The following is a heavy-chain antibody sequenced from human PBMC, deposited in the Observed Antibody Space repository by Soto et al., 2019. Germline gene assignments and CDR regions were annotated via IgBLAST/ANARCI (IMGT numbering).Heavy chain of an antibody. Sequence: SETLSLTCTVSGASITSSYWSWIRQSPGKRLEWIGFVFYSGCTNYNPSLKSRVTISVGTSKNQLSLKLKSVTAADTAVYYCARGYYDSSGQSNTFDIWGQGTMVTVSS. D-gene: IGHD3-22*01. J-gene: IGHJ3*02. CDR3: ARGYYDSSGQSNTFDI. V-gene: IGHV4-59*01. CDR2: VFYSGCT. CDR1: GASITSSY.